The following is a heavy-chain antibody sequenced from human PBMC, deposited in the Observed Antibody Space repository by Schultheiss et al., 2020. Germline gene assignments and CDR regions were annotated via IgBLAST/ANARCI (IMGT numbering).Heavy chain of an antibody. CDR1: GGSISSYY. J-gene: IGHJ3*02. V-gene: IGHV4-59*01. Sequence: SETLSLTCTVSGGSISSYYWSWIRQPPGKGLEWIGYIYYSGSTKYNPSLKSRVTISLDTSKNQFSLKLSSVTAADTAVYYCARDRREMSTIGVFDIWGQGTMVT. D-gene: IGHD5-24*01. CDR3: ARDRREMSTIGVFDI. CDR2: IYYSGST.